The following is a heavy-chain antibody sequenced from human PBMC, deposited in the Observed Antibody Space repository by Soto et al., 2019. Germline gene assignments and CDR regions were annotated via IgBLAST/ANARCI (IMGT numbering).Heavy chain of an antibody. CDR3: AKSKSGSYHGAFDY. D-gene: IGHD1-26*01. J-gene: IGHJ4*02. Sequence: PLRPSCAASGFTFSRYWMSWVRQAPGKGLAWVAVISYDGSNKYYADSVQVRFTISRVNSRNTLYLQMNSLIAEDTAVYYCAKSKSGSYHGAFDYWGQGTLVTVSS. CDR2: ISYDGSNK. V-gene: IGHV3-30*18. CDR1: GFTFSRYW.